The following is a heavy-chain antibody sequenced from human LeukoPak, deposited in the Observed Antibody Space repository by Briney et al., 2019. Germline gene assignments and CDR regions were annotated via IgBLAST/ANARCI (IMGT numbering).Heavy chain of an antibody. V-gene: IGHV3-21*01. Sequence: GGSLRLSCAASGFTFSSYSMNWVRQAPGKGLEWVSSISSSSSYIYYADSVKGRFTISRDNAKNTLYLQMNSLRAEDTAVYYCARDFDFRGTFYYFDYWGQGTLVTVSS. CDR1: GFTFSSYS. CDR2: ISSSSSYI. CDR3: ARDFDFRGTFYYFDY. J-gene: IGHJ4*02. D-gene: IGHD3-3*01.